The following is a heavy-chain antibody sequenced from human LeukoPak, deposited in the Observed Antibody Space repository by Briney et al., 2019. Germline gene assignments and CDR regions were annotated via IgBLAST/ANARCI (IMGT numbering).Heavy chain of an antibody. Sequence: GGSLRLSCAASGFTVSSNYMSWVRQAPGKGLEWVSVIYSGGSTYYADSVKGRFTISRVNSKNTLYLQMNSLRAEDTAVYYCARDKYGDYYFDYWSQGTLVTVSS. CDR3: ARDKYGDYYFDY. CDR2: IYSGGST. V-gene: IGHV3-53*01. CDR1: GFTVSSNY. J-gene: IGHJ4*02. D-gene: IGHD4-17*01.